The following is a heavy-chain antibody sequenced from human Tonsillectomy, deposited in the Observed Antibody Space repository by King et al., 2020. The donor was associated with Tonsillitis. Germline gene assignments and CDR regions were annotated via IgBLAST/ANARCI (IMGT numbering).Heavy chain of an antibody. J-gene: IGHJ6*02. V-gene: IGHV3-7*03. CDR1: GFTFSSYW. CDR2: IKENRSEK. Sequence: EVQLVESGGGLVQPGGSLRLFCAASGFTFSSYWMSWVRQAPGKGLEWVANIKENRSEKYYVDSVKGRFTISRDNAKNSLYLQMNSLRAEDTAVYYCARRLLVPAALYYSYGMDVWGQGTTVTVSS. CDR3: ARRLLVPAALYYSYGMDV. D-gene: IGHD2-2*01.